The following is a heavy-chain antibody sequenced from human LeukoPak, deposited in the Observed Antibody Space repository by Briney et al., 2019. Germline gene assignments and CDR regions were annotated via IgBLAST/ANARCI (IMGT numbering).Heavy chain of an antibody. CDR1: GGSISSGGYY. CDR3: ARDPQGYMDV. CDR2: IYHSGST. Sequence: SQTLSLTCTVSGGSISSGGYYWSWIRQPPGKGLEWIGYIYHSGSTYYNPSLKSRVTMSVDTSKNQFSLKLSSVTAADTAVYYCARDPQGYMDVWGKGTTVTVSS. V-gene: IGHV4-30-2*01. J-gene: IGHJ6*03.